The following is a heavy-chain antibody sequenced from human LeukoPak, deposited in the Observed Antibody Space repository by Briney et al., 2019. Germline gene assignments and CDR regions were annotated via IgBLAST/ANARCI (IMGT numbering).Heavy chain of an antibody. CDR1: GGSISSYY. J-gene: IGHJ5*02. CDR3: ARANWFDP. V-gene: IGHV4-59*01. CDR2: IYYSGST. Sequence: PSETLSLTCTVSGGSISSYYWSWIRQPPGKGLEWIGYIYYSGSTNYNPSLKSRVTISVDTSKNQFSLKLRSVTAVDTAVYFCARANWFDPWGQGTLVTVSS.